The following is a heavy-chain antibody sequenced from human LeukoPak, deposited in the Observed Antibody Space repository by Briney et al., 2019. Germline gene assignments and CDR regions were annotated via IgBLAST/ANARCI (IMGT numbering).Heavy chain of an antibody. CDR1: GLTFSSYS. CDR2: ISSSSSYI. Sequence: PGGSLRLSCAASGLTFSSYSMNWVRQAPGKGLEWVSSISSSSSYIYYADSVKGRFTISRDNAKNSLYLQMNSLRAEDTAVYYCARGGAVAGTEESWFDPWGQGTLVTVSS. V-gene: IGHV3-21*01. J-gene: IGHJ5*02. CDR3: ARGGAVAGTEESWFDP. D-gene: IGHD6-19*01.